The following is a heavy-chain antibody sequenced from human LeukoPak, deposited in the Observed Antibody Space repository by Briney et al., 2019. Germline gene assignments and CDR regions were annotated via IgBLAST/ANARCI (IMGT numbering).Heavy chain of an antibody. CDR2: MNPNSGNT. V-gene: IGHV1-8*01. J-gene: IGHJ3*02. Sequence: ASVKVSCKASGYTFTSYDINWVRQATGRGLEWMGWMNPNSGNTGYAQKFQGRVTMTRNTSISTAYMELSSLRSEDTAVYYCAAGSPRGYSYGTDAFDIWGQGTMVTVSS. D-gene: IGHD5-18*01. CDR3: AAGSPRGYSYGTDAFDI. CDR1: GYTFTSYD.